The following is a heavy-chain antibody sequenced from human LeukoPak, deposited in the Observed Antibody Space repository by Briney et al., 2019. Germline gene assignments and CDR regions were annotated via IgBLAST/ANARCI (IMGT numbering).Heavy chain of an antibody. CDR2: FDPEDGET. J-gene: IGHJ4*02. CDR1: GYTLTELS. D-gene: IGHD1-26*01. V-gene: IGHV1-24*01. Sequence: ASVKVSCKVSGYTLTELSMHWVRQAPGKGLEWMGGFDPEDGETIYAQKFQGRVTMTEDTSTDTAYMELSSLRSEDTAVYYCATNLGSWELRDYWGQGTLVTVSS. CDR3: ATNLGSWELRDY.